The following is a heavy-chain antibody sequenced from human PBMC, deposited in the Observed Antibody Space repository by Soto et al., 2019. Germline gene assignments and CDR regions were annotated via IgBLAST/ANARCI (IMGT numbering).Heavy chain of an antibody. CDR1: GDSVSSSDFY. CDR3: AGVSILVAPKDGKRSHFYAMDV. V-gene: IGHV4-61*08. D-gene: IGHD3-16*01. J-gene: IGHJ6*02. Sequence: PSETLSLTCAVSGDSVSSSDFYWTWIRQPPGKPLEWIGYVYSTGTTNYSPSLKSRVDMSVDTSENQFSLKVRSVTPADAAVYFCAGVSILVAPKDGKRSHFYAMDVWGHGTTVTVSS. CDR2: VYSTGTT.